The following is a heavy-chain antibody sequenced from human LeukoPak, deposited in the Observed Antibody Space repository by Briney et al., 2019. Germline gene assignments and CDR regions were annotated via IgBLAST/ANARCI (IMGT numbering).Heavy chain of an antibody. CDR3: AYSGSYGHLGY. D-gene: IGHD1-26*01. CDR2: TYSSVST. Sequence: SETLSLTCTVSGGSISSNAYYWAWIRQPPGKGLEWIGSTYSSVSTYYNPSLKSRVTISVDTSKNQFSLRLSSVTAADTALYYCAYSGSYGHLGYWGQGIPVTVSS. J-gene: IGHJ4*02. CDR1: GGSISSNAYY. V-gene: IGHV4-39*01.